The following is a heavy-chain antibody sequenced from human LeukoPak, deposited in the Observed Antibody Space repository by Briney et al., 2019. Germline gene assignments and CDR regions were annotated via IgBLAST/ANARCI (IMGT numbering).Heavy chain of an antibody. J-gene: IGHJ4*02. CDR3: ARGKEPVAGSLSHFDY. V-gene: IGHV3-48*03. Sequence: GGSLRLSCAASGFTFSSYEMNWVRQAPGKGLEWVSYISSSGSTIYYADSLKGRFTISRDNAKNSLYLQMNSLRAEDTAVYYCARGKEPVAGSLSHFDYWGQGTLVTVSP. D-gene: IGHD6-19*01. CDR1: GFTFSSYE. CDR2: ISSSGSTI.